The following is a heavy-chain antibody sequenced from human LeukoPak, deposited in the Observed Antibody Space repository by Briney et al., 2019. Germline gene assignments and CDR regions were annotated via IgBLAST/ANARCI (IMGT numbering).Heavy chain of an antibody. J-gene: IGHJ2*01. D-gene: IGHD2-21*02. CDR1: GFTFDDYA. Sequence: GGSLRLSCAASGFTFDDYAMHWVRHAPGKGLEWVSGISYNSDTIAYAGSVKGRFTISRDNAKNSLYLQMNSLRAEDTALYYCAKDYCGGDCYSGWYFDLWGRGTLVTVSS. CDR2: ISYNSDTI. V-gene: IGHV3-9*01. CDR3: AKDYCGGDCYSGWYFDL.